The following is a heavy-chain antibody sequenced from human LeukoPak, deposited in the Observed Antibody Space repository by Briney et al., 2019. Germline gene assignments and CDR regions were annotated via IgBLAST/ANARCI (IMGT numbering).Heavy chain of an antibody. Sequence: GGSLRLSCAASGFTFSSYTMNWVRQAPGKGLEWVSYIDLSGSTLYYVDSVKGRFTISRDNAKNSLYLQMNSLRAEDTAVYYCARGPPLFDPWGQGTLVTVSS. CDR1: GFTFSSYT. CDR2: IDLSGSTL. CDR3: ARGPPLFDP. V-gene: IGHV3-48*04. J-gene: IGHJ5*02.